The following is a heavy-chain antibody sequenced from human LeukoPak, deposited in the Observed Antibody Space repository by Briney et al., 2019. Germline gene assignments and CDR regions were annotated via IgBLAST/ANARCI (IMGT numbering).Heavy chain of an antibody. D-gene: IGHD2-15*01. CDR1: GFTFGNHA. J-gene: IGHJ4*02. CDR3: AREISSCSGGNCYSKFDC. Sequence: TGGSLRLSCAVSGFTFGNHAMHWVRQAPGKGLEWVSKISYDGSSELYTDSVKGRFTISRDNSKSTLYLQMNSLRPEDTAVYYCAREISSCSGGNCYSKFDCWGQGTLVTVSS. CDR2: ISYDGSSE. V-gene: IGHV3-30*04.